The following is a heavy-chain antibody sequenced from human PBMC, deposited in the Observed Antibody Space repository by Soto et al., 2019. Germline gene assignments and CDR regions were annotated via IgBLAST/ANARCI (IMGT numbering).Heavy chain of an antibody. Sequence: DVQVVESGGGLGQRGGSLRLACAGSGFTFSNYAMTWVRQAPGKGLEWVSTTRSNGEYTYYADSVKGRFTVSRDNSQNALFLEMSSLRAEDTAVYYCAKESMSVAVSASRVYGMDVWGQGTTVTVSS. CDR3: AKESMSVAVSASRVYGMDV. J-gene: IGHJ6*02. V-gene: IGHV3-23*04. CDR1: GFTFSNYA. D-gene: IGHD6-6*01. CDR2: TRSNGEYT.